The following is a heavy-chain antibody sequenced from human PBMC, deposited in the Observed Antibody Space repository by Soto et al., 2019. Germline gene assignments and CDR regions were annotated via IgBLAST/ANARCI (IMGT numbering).Heavy chain of an antibody. CDR2: ISGSGGST. V-gene: IGHV3-23*01. CDR1: GFTFSSYA. J-gene: IGHJ5*02. D-gene: IGHD2-2*01. Sequence: GGSLRLSCAASGFTFSSYAMSWVRQAPGKGLEWVSAISGSGGSTYYADSVKGRFTISRDNSKNTLYLQMNSLRAEDTAVYYCTRLGFGSTRYSKFDPWGQGTLVTVPS. CDR3: TRLGFGSTRYSKFDP.